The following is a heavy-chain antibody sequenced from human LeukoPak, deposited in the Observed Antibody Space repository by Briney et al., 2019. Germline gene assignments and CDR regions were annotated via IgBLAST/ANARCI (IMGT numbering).Heavy chain of an antibody. Sequence: GGSLRLSCAASGFTFSSYAMSWVRQALGKGLEWVSAISGSGGSTYYADSVKGRFTISRDNSKNTLYLQMNSLRAEDTAVYYCAKDQYYYDSSGFDAFDIWGQGTMVTVSS. D-gene: IGHD3-22*01. V-gene: IGHV3-23*01. CDR3: AKDQYYYDSSGFDAFDI. CDR2: ISGSGGST. J-gene: IGHJ3*02. CDR1: GFTFSSYA.